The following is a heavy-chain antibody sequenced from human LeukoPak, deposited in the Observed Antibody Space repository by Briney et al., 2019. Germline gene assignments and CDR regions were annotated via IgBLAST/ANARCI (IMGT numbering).Heavy chain of an antibody. V-gene: IGHV3-23*01. Sequence: GGSLRLSCAASGFAFNSYWMSWVRQAPGKGLEWVSAISGSGGSTYHADSVKGRFTISRDNSKNSLYLQMNSLRAEDTAVYYCASGSSPLAYFDYWGQGTLVTVSS. J-gene: IGHJ4*02. CDR3: ASGSSPLAYFDY. CDR1: GFAFNSYW. D-gene: IGHD6-6*01. CDR2: ISGSGGST.